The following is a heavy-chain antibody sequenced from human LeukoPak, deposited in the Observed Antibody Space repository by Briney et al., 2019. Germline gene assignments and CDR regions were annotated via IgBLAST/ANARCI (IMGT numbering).Heavy chain of an antibody. CDR1: GGTFSSYT. CDR2: IILILGIA. V-gene: IGHV1-69*02. D-gene: IGHD2-2*01. J-gene: IGHJ3*02. CDR3: ARRDIVVVPAARDAFDI. Sequence: SVKVSCKASGGTFSSYTISWVRQAPGQGLEWMGRIILILGIANYAQKFQGRVTITADRSTSTAYMELSSLRSEDTAVYYCARRDIVVVPAARDAFDIWGQGTMVTVSS.